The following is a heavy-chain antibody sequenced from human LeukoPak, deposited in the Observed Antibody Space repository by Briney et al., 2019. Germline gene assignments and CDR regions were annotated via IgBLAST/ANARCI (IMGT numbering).Heavy chain of an antibody. CDR1: GGSISSYY. D-gene: IGHD6-13*01. Sequence: SETLSLTCTVSGGSISSYYWGWIRQPAGKGMEWIGRIYPSGSTDYNPSLESRVTMSVDTSKNQFSLKLSSVTAADTAVYYCARDRGNSWYFDSWGQGTLVTVSS. CDR3: ARDRGNSWYFDS. J-gene: IGHJ4*02. CDR2: IYPSGST. V-gene: IGHV4-4*07.